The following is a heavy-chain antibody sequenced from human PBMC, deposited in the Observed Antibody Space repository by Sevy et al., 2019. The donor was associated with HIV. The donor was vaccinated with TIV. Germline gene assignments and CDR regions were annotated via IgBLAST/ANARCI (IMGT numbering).Heavy chain of an antibody. J-gene: IGHJ3*02. CDR1: GFTFSNYG. D-gene: IGHD2-8*02. CDR3: AKDRKVLLVADAIPFDAIDI. V-gene: IGHV3-30*02. CDR2: IRYDGSNK. Sequence: GGCLRLSCASSGFTFSNYGMHWVRQAPGKGLEWVAFIRYDGSNKYYSDSVKGRFTISRDNSKNTLYLQMNSLRPEDTAVYFSAKDRKVLLVADAIPFDAIDIWGQGTPVTVSS.